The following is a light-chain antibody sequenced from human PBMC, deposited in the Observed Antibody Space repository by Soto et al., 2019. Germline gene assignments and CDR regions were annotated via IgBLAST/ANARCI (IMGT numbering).Light chain of an antibody. J-gene: IGLJ1*01. Sequence: QSALTQPASVSGSPGQSITISCSGPTSDIHDFNSISWYRHHPGEAPRLIVYDVNKRPSGISPRFSGSKSGLTASLTISGLQGEDEADYFCTSYTAKNTLVFGTGTKVTVL. V-gene: IGLV2-14*01. CDR1: TSDIHDFNS. CDR3: TSYTAKNTLV. CDR2: DVN.